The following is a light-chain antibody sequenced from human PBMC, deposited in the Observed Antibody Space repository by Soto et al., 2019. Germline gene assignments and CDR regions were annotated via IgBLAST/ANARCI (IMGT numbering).Light chain of an antibody. J-gene: IGKJ2*01. V-gene: IGKV1-33*01. CDR2: DAS. Sequence: DIQMTQSPSSLSASVGDRVIITCQASQDIKNFLNWYQHRPGEAPKLLIYDASDLETGVPSRFSGSGSGTDFTLTISNLQAEDIATYYCQQYGNLPPYTFGQGTKVDIK. CDR1: QDIKNF. CDR3: QQYGNLPPYT.